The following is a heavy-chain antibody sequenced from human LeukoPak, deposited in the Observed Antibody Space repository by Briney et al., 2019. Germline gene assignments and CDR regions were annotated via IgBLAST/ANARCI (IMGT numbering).Heavy chain of an antibody. CDR3: ARVSRITIFGVENYYYYYMDV. J-gene: IGHJ6*03. CDR1: GYTFTSYG. Sequence: ASVKVSCKASGYTFTSYGISWVRQAPGQGLEWMGWISAYNGDTNYAQKLQGRVTMTTDTSTSTAYMELRSLRSDDTAVYYCARVSRITIFGVENYYYYYMDVWGKGTTVTVSS. V-gene: IGHV1-18*01. D-gene: IGHD3-3*01. CDR2: ISAYNGDT.